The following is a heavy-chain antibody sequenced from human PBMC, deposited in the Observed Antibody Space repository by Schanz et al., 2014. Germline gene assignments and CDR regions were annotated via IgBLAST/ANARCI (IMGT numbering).Heavy chain of an antibody. Sequence: EVQLLESGGGLIQPGGSLRLSCAASGFIFGSSVMAWVRQAPGKGLEWVAAVSSRSDEIKYADSVRGRFTISRDNSKNTLYLQMNSLRAEDTAVYYCAKGRFGELSAFDIWGQGTMVTVSS. CDR3: AKGRFGELSAFDI. V-gene: IGHV3-23*05. D-gene: IGHD3-10*01. CDR1: GFIFGSSV. J-gene: IGHJ3*02. CDR2: VSSRSDEI.